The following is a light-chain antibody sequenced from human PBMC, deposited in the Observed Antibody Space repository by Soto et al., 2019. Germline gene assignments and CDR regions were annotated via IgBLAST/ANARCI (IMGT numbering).Light chain of an antibody. J-gene: IGKJ5*01. CDR1: RRISSW. CDR3: QQYNSYPIT. V-gene: IGKV1-5*03. CDR2: KAS. Sequence: DIQMTQSPSTLAASVGDRVTITGRASRRISSWLAGYQQRPGKAPKAVNYKASSLESGVPSRFSGGGSGTEFTVTISSLQPDDFATYYCQQYNSYPITFGQGTRLEIK.